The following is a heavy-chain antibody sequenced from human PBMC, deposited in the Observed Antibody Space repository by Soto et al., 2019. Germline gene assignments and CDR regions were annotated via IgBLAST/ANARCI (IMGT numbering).Heavy chain of an antibody. V-gene: IGHV3-30-3*01. J-gene: IGHJ4*02. D-gene: IGHD4-17*01. CDR3: ARDCGNGDLGVDY. CDR2: ISYDGSNK. Sequence: QVQLVESGGGVVQPGRSLRLSCAASGFTFSSYAMHWVRQAPGKGLEWVAVISYDGSNKYYADSVKGRFTISRDNSKNTLYLQMNSLRAEDTAVYYCARDCGNGDLGVDYWGQGTLVTVSS. CDR1: GFTFSSYA.